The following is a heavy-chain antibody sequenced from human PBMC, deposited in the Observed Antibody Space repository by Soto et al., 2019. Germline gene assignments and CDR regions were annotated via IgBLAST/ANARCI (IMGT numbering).Heavy chain of an antibody. Sequence: ASVKVSCKASGYTFTSYDINWVRQAAGQGLEWMGWMNPNSGNTGYAQKFQGRVTMTRNTSIGTAYMELGSLRSEDTAVYYCARDPSGSYFPWFDPWGQGTLVTVSS. CDR2: MNPNSGNT. V-gene: IGHV1-8*01. CDR3: ARDPSGSYFPWFDP. D-gene: IGHD1-26*01. J-gene: IGHJ5*02. CDR1: GYTFTSYD.